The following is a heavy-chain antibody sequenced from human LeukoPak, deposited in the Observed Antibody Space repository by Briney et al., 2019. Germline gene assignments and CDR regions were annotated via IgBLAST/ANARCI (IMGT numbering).Heavy chain of an antibody. D-gene: IGHD3-3*01. J-gene: IGHJ4*02. V-gene: IGHV3-43*02. CDR1: GFTFDDYA. Sequence: GGSLRLSCAASGFTFDDYAMHWVRQAPGKGLEWVSLISGDGGSTYYADSVKGRFTISRDNAKNSLYLQMNSLRAEDTAVYYCARDAGGVFDYWGQGTLVTVSS. CDR3: ARDAGGVFDY. CDR2: ISGDGGST.